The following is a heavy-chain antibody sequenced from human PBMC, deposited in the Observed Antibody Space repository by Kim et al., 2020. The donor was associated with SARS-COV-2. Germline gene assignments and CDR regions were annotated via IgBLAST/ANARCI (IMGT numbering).Heavy chain of an antibody. J-gene: IGHJ4*02. Sequence: GGSLRLSCVGSGFTFSLHNMNWVRQAPGKGLEWISSISGSGKYIYYADAVKGRFTISRDNAWDSVYLDMTSLRAEETALYYCVGDEIVATIYFDHWGQGTPVTVSS. CDR3: VGDEIVATIYFDH. D-gene: IGHD5-12*01. CDR2: ISGSGKYI. V-gene: IGHV3-21*01. CDR1: GFTFSLHN.